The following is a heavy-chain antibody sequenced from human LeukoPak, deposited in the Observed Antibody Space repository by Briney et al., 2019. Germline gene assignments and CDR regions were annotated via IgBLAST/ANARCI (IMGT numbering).Heavy chain of an antibody. V-gene: IGHV4-34*01. Sequence: PSETLSLTCAVYGGSFSGYYWSWIRQPPGKGLEWIGVINHSGSTNYNPSLESRVTISVDTSKNQFSLKLSSVTAADTAVYYCARKSVDTAMVTALSHWGQGTLVTVSS. J-gene: IGHJ4*02. D-gene: IGHD5-18*01. CDR1: GGSFSGYY. CDR3: ARKSVDTAMVTALSH. CDR2: INHSGST.